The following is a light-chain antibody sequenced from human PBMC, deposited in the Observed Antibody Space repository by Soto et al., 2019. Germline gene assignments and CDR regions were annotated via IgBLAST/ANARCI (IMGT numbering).Light chain of an antibody. CDR2: DVS. Sequence: QSVLTQPASVSGSPGQSITISCTGTSSDIGDSNYVSWYQQHPGKAPKLVIYDVSNRPSGVSNRFSGSKSANTASLTISGLQAEDEADYYCSSSRSSSTSYVFGTGTKVTVL. CDR3: SSSRSSSTSYV. CDR1: SSDIGDSNY. J-gene: IGLJ1*01. V-gene: IGLV2-14*03.